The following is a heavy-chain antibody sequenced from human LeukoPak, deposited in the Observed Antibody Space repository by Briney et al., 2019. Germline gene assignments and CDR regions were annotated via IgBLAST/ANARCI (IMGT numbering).Heavy chain of an antibody. D-gene: IGHD1-7*01. CDR2: ISKDGSDK. V-gene: IGHV3-30-3*01. CDR1: GFTFSDYA. J-gene: IGHJ4*02. CDR3: ARDYWWNYDY. Sequence: GGSLRLSCAASGFTFSDYAMHWVRQAPGKGLEWVAVISKDGSDKYYPGSVGGRFTISRDNSKNTIYLQMDSLRAEDTAIYYCARDYWWNYDYWGQETLVTVSS.